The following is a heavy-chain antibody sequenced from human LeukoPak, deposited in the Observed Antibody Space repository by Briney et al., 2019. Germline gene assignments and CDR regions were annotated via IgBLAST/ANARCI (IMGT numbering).Heavy chain of an antibody. CDR2: MNPNSGNT. CDR3: AKDKGGRAMDRGYFDY. D-gene: IGHD5-18*01. Sequence: ASVKVSCKASGYTFTSYDINWVRQATGQGLEWMGWMNPNSGNTGYAQKFQGRVTITRNTSISTAYMELSSLRAEDTAVYYCAKDKGGRAMDRGYFDYWGQGTLVTVSS. CDR1: GYTFTSYD. J-gene: IGHJ4*02. V-gene: IGHV1-8*03.